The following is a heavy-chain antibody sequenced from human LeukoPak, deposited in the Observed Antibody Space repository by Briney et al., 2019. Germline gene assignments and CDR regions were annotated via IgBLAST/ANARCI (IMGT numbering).Heavy chain of an antibody. D-gene: IGHD3-10*01. CDR3: ARVIWFGESNQRYYFDY. CDR2: IIPIFGTA. Sequence: SVKVSCKASGGTFSSYAISWVRQAPGQGLEWMGGIIPIFGTANYAQKFQGRVTITADESTSTAYMELSSLRSEDTAVYYCARVIWFGESNQRYYFDYWGQGTLVTVSS. CDR1: GGTFSSYA. V-gene: IGHV1-69*01. J-gene: IGHJ4*02.